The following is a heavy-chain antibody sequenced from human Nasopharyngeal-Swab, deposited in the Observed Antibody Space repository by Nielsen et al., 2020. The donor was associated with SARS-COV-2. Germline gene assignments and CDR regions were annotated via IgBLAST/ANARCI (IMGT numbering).Heavy chain of an antibody. CDR2: ISSSSSYI. D-gene: IGHD6-13*01. J-gene: IGHJ3*02. CDR3: ARTDAALADAFDI. Sequence: GESLKISCAASGFTFSSYSMNWVRQAPGKGLEWVSSISSSSSYIYYADSVRGRSTISRDNAKNSLYLQMNSLRAEDTAVYYCARTDAALADAFDIWGQGTMVTVSS. V-gene: IGHV3-21*01. CDR1: GFTFSSYS.